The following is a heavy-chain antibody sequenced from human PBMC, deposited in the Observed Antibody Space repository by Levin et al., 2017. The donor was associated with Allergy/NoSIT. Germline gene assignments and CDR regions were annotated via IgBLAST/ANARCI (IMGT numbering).Heavy chain of an antibody. CDR2: ISGYNGNT. D-gene: IGHD1-14*01. CDR3: ARAERVQTTTGGIDY. V-gene: IGHV1-18*01. J-gene: IGHJ4*02. Sequence: ASVKVSCKASGYTFHSYGINWVRQAPGQGLEWMGWISGYNGNTNYAQEFQGRVTMTTDPSTSTFYMELRSLRSDDTAVYYCARAERVQTTTGGIDYWGQGTLVTVSS. CDR1: GYTFHSYG.